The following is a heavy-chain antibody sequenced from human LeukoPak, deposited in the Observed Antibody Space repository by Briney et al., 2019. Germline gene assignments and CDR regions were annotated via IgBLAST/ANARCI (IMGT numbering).Heavy chain of an antibody. CDR3: IKDSLPKPYSTRWYYAFDI. V-gene: IGHV3-64*05. CDR2: ISSNGDNT. D-gene: IGHD6-13*01. Sequence: GGSLRLSCSASGFTFNNYPMHWVRQAPGKGLEHVSVISSNGDNTYYADSVKGRFTISRDNSKNTLYFQMSSLRAEDTAVYYCIKDSLPKPYSTRWYYAFDIWGQGTMVTVSS. J-gene: IGHJ3*02. CDR1: GFTFNNYP.